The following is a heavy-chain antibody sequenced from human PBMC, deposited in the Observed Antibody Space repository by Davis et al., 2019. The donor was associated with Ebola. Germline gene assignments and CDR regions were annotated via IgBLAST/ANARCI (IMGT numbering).Heavy chain of an antibody. Sequence: GGSLRLSCAASGFTFSSYGMHWVRQAPGKGLAWVAVIWYDGSNKYYADSVKGRFTISRDNSKNTLYLQMKSLRAEDTAVYFCARDTIEAIVDAFDIWGQGTMVTVSS. CDR2: IWYDGSNK. CDR1: GFTFSSYG. J-gene: IGHJ3*02. D-gene: IGHD1-26*01. CDR3: ARDTIEAIVDAFDI. V-gene: IGHV3-33*01.